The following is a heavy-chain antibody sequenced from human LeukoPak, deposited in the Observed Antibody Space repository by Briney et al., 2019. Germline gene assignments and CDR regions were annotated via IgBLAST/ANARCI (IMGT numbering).Heavy chain of an antibody. J-gene: IGHJ4*02. D-gene: IGHD3-10*01. CDR2: INHSGST. CDR3: ARVLRSVGPRSGAFDY. V-gene: IGHV4-34*01. Sequence: SETLSLTCAVYGGSFSGYYWSWIRQPPGKGLEWIGEINHSGSTNYNPSLKSRVTISVDTSKNQFSLKLSSVTAADTAVYYCARVLRSVGPRSGAFDYWGQGTLVTVSS. CDR1: GGSFSGYY.